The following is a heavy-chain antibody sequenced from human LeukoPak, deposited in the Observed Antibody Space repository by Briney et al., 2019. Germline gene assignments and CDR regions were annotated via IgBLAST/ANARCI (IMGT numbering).Heavy chain of an antibody. D-gene: IGHD3-22*01. V-gene: IGHV1-2*02. CDR3: ARDPHYYDSSGYSPASYWYFDL. CDR1: GYTFTGYY. Sequence: ASVKVSCKASGYTFTGYYMHWVRQAPGQGLEWMGWINPNSGGTNYAQKFQGRVTMTRDTSISTAYMELSRLRSDDTAVYYCARDPHYYDSSGYSPASYWYFDLWGRGTLVTVSS. CDR2: INPNSGGT. J-gene: IGHJ2*01.